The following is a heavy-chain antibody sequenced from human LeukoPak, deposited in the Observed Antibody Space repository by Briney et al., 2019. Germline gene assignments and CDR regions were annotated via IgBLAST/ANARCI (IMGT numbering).Heavy chain of an antibody. CDR1: GFTFSSYG. CDR3: AKVYDSSGYYDRNRRGKFDY. Sequence: WRSLRLSCAASGFTFSSYGMHWVRQAPGKGLEWVAVISYDGSNKYYADSVKGRFTISRDNSKNTLYLQMNSLRAEDTAVYYCAKVYDSSGYYDRNRRGKFDYWGQGTLVTVSS. J-gene: IGHJ4*02. V-gene: IGHV3-30*18. CDR2: ISYDGSNK. D-gene: IGHD3-22*01.